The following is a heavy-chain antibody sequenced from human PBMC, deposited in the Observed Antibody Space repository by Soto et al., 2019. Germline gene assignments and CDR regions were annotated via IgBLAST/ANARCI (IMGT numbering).Heavy chain of an antibody. D-gene: IGHD4-17*01. Sequence: QLQLQESGPGLVKPSETLSLTCTVSGASVTSSTYYWGWIRQPPGKGLEWIGSIYYSGSTYYNPSLRSRVTISVDTSKNQVSLKLTSVTAADTAVYYCANDYGDYKSYYCMDVWGQGTTVTVSS. J-gene: IGHJ6*02. CDR2: IYYSGST. CDR3: ANDYGDYKSYYCMDV. CDR1: GASVTSSTYY. V-gene: IGHV4-39*01.